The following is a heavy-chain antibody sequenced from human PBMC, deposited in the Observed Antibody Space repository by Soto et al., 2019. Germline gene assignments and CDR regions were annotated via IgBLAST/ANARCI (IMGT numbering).Heavy chain of an antibody. CDR2: ISSSDTII. CDR1: GFTFSDYY. CDR3: ARETLRDAIDI. V-gene: IGHV3-11*01. J-gene: IGHJ3*02. Sequence: GGSLRLSCAASGFTFSDYYMSWIRQAPGKGLEWVSYISSSDTIISYADSVKGRFTISRDNAKNSLYLQMNSLRAEDTAVYYCARETLRDAIDIWGQGTMVTVSS.